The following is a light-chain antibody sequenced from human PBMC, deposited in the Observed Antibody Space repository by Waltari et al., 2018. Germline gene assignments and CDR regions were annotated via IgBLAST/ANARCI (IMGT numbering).Light chain of an antibody. CDR3: QQFYGSPFT. CDR2: WAS. CDR1: RSVLYSANNKNY. V-gene: IGKV4-1*01. Sequence: DIVMTQSTDSLAVFLGERATINCKSSRSVLYSANNKNYLSWYQQKPGQPPKLLIYWASTRESGVPDRFSGSGSGTDFTLTISSLQAEDVALYYCQQFYGSPFTFGGGTKVEIK. J-gene: IGKJ4*01.